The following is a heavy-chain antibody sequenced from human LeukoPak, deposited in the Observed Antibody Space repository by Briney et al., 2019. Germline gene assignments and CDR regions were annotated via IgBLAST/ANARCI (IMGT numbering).Heavy chain of an antibody. D-gene: IGHD3-10*01. J-gene: IGHJ5*02. V-gene: IGHV4-34*01. CDR3: ARGGRSITMVRGVIITRWFDP. CDR1: GGSFSGYY. Sequence: SETLSLTCAVYGGSFSGYYWSWIRQPPGKGLEWIGEINHSGSTNYNPSLKSRVTISVNTSKNQFSLKLSSVTAADTAVYCCARGGRSITMVRGVIITRWFDPWGQGTLVTVSS. CDR2: INHSGST.